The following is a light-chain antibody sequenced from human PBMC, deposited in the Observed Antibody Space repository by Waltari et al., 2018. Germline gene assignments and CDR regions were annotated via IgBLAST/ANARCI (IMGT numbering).Light chain of an antibody. CDR2: ADS. CDR1: SSDVGSYKL. CDR3: CSYAGSSTVK. J-gene: IGLJ2*01. V-gene: IGLV2-23*01. Sequence: QSALTQPASVSGSPGQSITISCTGTSSDVGSYKLVSWYQQHPGKAPRLMIYADSNRPSGSANRCSGSQSGNTASLTISGLQAEDEAAYYCCSYAGSSTVKFGEGTYLTVL.